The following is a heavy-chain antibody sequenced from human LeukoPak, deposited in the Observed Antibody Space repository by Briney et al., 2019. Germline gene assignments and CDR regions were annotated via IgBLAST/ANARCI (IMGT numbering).Heavy chain of an antibody. CDR1: GYTFTSYY. J-gene: IGHJ5*02. D-gene: IGHD6-13*01. CDR2: INPSGSST. V-gene: IGHV1-46*01. Sequence: ASVTVSCKASGYTFTSYYMHWVRQAPGQGLEWMGIINPSGSSTSYAQKFQGRVTMTRDTSTSTVYMELSSLRSEDTAVYYCARGPYTPSPGIAAAYWFDPWGQGTLVTVSS. CDR3: ARGPYTPSPGIAAAYWFDP.